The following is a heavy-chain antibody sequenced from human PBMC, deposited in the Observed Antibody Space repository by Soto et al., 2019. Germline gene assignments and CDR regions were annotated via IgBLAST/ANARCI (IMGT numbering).Heavy chain of an antibody. Sequence: SVKVSCKASGGTFRNHVFNWVRQAPGQGLEWMGGIIPIIGTPNYAQKFQGRVTITADASTNTVYLGVSSLRSQDTAVYYCARDLEFRDGNISHLDYWGQGTLVTV. V-gene: IGHV1-69*13. J-gene: IGHJ4*02. CDR3: ARDLEFRDGNISHLDY. CDR1: GGTFRNHV. CDR2: IIPIIGTP. D-gene: IGHD3-10*01.